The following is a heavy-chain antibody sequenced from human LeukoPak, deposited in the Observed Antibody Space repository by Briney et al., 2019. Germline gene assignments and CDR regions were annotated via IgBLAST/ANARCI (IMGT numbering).Heavy chain of an antibody. D-gene: IGHD3-3*01. CDR3: ARDQVAHGITIFGVVISSGQYNWFDP. V-gene: IGHV1-46*01. CDR2: INPSGGST. CDR1: GYTFTGYY. J-gene: IGHJ5*02. Sequence: GASVKVSCKASGYTFTGYYMHWVRQAPGQGLEWMGIINPSGGSTSYAQKFQGRVTMTRDTSTSTVYMELSSLRSEDTAVYYCARDQVAHGITIFGVVISSGQYNWFDPWGQGTLVTVSS.